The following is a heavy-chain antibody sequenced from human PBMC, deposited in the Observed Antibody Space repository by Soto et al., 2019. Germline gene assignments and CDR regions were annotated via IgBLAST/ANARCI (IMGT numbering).Heavy chain of an antibody. CDR3: ARGQAHDFDY. V-gene: IGHV4-59*01. J-gene: IGHJ4*02. CDR1: GGYISSYY. Sequence: SETLSLTCTVSGGYISSYYWSWIRQPPGKGLEWIGYIYYSGSTNYNPSLKSRVTISVDTSKNQFSLKLSSVTAADTAVYYCARGQAHDFDYWGQGTLVTVSS. CDR2: IYYSGST.